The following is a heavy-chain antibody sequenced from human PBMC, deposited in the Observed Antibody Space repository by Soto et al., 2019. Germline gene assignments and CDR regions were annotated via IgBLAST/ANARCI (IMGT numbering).Heavy chain of an antibody. Sequence: GGSLRLSCAASGFTFSSYAMHWVRQAPGKGLEWVAVISYDGSNKYYADSVKGRFTISRDNSKNTLYLQMNSLRAEDTAVYYCAAPARSSSSLDYYYYYGMDVWGQGTTVTVSS. CDR1: GFTFSSYA. V-gene: IGHV3-30-3*01. D-gene: IGHD6-6*01. J-gene: IGHJ6*02. CDR2: ISYDGSNK. CDR3: AAPARSSSSLDYYYYYGMDV.